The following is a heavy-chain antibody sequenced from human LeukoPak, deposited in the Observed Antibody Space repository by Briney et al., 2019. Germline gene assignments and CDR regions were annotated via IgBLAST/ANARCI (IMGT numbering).Heavy chain of an antibody. CDR1: GFTFDDYA. CDR3: ARDGRDSGSYY. V-gene: IGHV3-9*01. Sequence: PGGSLRLSCAASGFTFDDYAMHWVRQAPGKGLEWVSGISWNSGSIGYADSVKGRFTISRDNSKNTLFLEMSSLRAEDTAVYYCARDGRDSGSYYWGQGTLVTVSS. CDR2: ISWNSGSI. D-gene: IGHD1-26*01. J-gene: IGHJ4*02.